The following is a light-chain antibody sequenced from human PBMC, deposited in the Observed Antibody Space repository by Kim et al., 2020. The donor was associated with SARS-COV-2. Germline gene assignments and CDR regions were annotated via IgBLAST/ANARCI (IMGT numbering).Light chain of an antibody. V-gene: IGLV2-23*02. CDR1: RSDVGTYSL. CDR3: CSYAGRRTLDVL. CDR2: EVT. J-gene: IGLJ3*02. Sequence: QSALTQPASVSGSPGQSITISCSGTRSDVGTYSLVSWFQQHPGKAPQLLIFEVTKRPSGVSDRFSGSKSGNTASLTISGLQPEDEADYYCCSYAGRRTLDVLFGGGTQLTVL.